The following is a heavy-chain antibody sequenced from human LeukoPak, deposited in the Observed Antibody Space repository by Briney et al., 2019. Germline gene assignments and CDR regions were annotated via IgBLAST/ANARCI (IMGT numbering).Heavy chain of an antibody. V-gene: IGHV4-59*01. D-gene: IGHD6-19*01. CDR3: ARDVGSGVAGPEGYYYYGMDV. J-gene: IGHJ6*02. Sequence: SETLSLTCTVPGGSISSYSWSWIRQPPARGLEWIGHIYYSGGTHYNPSLKSRVTMSVDTSKNLLSVKVSSVTAADTAVYYCARDVGSGVAGPEGYYYYGMDVWGQGTTVIVAS. CDR1: GGSISSYS. CDR2: IYYSGGT.